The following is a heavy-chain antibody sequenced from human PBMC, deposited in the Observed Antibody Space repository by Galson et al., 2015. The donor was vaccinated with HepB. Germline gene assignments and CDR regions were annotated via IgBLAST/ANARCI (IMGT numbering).Heavy chain of an antibody. CDR3: ARDGQQGRSGGGY. J-gene: IGHJ4*02. CDR1: GFTFSSYS. CDR2: ISSSSSYI. D-gene: IGHD3-10*01. Sequence: SLRLSCAASGFTFSSYSMNWVRQAPGKGLEWVSSISSSSSYIYYADSVKGRFTISRDNAKNSLYLQMNSLRAEDTAVYYCARDGQQGRSGGGYWGQGTLVTVSS. V-gene: IGHV3-21*01.